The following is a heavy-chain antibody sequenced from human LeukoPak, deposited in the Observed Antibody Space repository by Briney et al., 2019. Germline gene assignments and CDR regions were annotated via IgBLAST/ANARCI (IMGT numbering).Heavy chain of an antibody. V-gene: IGHV3-23*01. CDR1: GFTFSLYA. J-gene: IGHJ6*03. CDR3: AKSYSSEENSYYYMDV. CDR2: ISGSGIGGST. D-gene: IGHD6-19*01. Sequence: GGSLRLSCAASGFTFSLYAMSWVRQAPGTGLEWVSGISGSGIGGSTYHADSVKGRFTISRDNSKSTLYLEMNSLRAEDTAVYYCAKSYSSEENSYYYMDVWGKGTTVTVSS.